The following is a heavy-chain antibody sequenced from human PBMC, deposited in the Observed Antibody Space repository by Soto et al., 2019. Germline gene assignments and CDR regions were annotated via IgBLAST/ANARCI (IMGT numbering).Heavy chain of an antibody. D-gene: IGHD6-19*01. CDR3: AKGLYSSGWYWYGMDV. CDR1: GFTFSSYA. CDR2: ISGSGGST. J-gene: IGHJ6*02. Sequence: EVQLLESGGGLVQPGGSLRLSCAASGFTFSSYAMSWVRQAPGKGLEWVSAISGSGGSTYYADSVKGRFTISRDNSKNMLYLQMNSLRAEDTAVYYCAKGLYSSGWYWYGMDVWGQGTTVTVSS. V-gene: IGHV3-23*01.